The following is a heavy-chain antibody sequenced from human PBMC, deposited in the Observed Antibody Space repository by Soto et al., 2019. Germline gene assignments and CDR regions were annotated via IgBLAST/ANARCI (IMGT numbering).Heavy chain of an antibody. CDR1: GFTFSNAW. CDR3: TTESPYYDILTGYFGPLYYYYYGMDV. CDR2: IKSKTDSGTT. Sequence: GGSLRLSCAASGFTFSNAWMSWVRQAPGKGLEWVGRIKSKTDSGTTDYAAPVKGRFTISRDDSKNTLYLQMNSLKTEDTAVYYCTTESPYYDILTGYFGPLYYYYYGMDVWGQGTTVTVSS. D-gene: IGHD3-9*01. J-gene: IGHJ6*02. V-gene: IGHV3-15*01.